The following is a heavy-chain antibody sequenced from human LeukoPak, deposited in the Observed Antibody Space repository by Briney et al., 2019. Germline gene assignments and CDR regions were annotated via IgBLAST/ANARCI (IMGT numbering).Heavy chain of an antibody. CDR1: GFTVSSYS. Sequence: PGGSLRLSCAASGFTVSSYSMCWVRQAPGKGLEWVSIFYSGGNTYSADSVKGRFTISRDNSRNTLDLQMNSLRAEDTAVYYCARHRAYGFDFWGQGTLVTVSS. CDR3: ARHRAYGFDF. J-gene: IGHJ3*01. V-gene: IGHV3-53*01. CDR2: FYSGGNT.